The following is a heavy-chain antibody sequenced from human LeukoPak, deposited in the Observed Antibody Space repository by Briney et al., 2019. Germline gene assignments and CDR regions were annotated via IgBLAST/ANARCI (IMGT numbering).Heavy chain of an antibody. CDR2: IYYSGST. V-gene: IGHV4-31*03. CDR1: GGSIYSGGYY. CDR3: ARETTHYYDSSGQYLKYYFDY. Sequence: PSETLSLTCTVSGGSIYSGGYYWSWIRQHPGKDLEWIRYIYYSGSTYYNPSLKSRITISIDTSKNQFSLRLSSVPAADTAVYYCARETTHYYDSSGQYLKYYFDYWGQGTLVTVSS. J-gene: IGHJ4*02. D-gene: IGHD3-22*01.